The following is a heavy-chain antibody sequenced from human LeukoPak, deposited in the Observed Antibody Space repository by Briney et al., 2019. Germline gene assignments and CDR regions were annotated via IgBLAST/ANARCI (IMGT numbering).Heavy chain of an antibody. CDR2: IIPILGIT. J-gene: IGHJ4*02. Sequence: ASVKVSCKASGYTFTSYDISWVRQAPGQGLERMGRIIPILGITNYAEKLQGRLTIIADKSTSTAYMELSSLRSEDTAVYYCAREAVNYFDSWGQGTLVTVSS. CDR3: AREAVNYFDS. CDR1: GYTFTSYD. V-gene: IGHV1-69*04.